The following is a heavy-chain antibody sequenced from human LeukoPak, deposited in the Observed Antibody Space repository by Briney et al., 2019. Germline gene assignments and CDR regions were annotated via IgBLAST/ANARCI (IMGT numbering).Heavy chain of an antibody. D-gene: IGHD4-11*01. Sequence: SETLSLTCTVSGGSISSDYWSWIRQPPGKGLEWIGYIYYSGRTYYNPSLKSRITTSVDTSKNQFSLKLSSVTAAHTAVYYCARGFYSPHYWGQGTLVSVSS. CDR1: GGSISSDY. CDR2: IYYSGRT. V-gene: IGHV4-59*01. CDR3: ARGFYSPHY. J-gene: IGHJ4*02.